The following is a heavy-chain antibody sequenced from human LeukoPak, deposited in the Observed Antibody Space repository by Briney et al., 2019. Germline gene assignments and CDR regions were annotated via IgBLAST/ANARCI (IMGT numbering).Heavy chain of an antibody. D-gene: IGHD6-19*01. Sequence: GGSLRLSCAASGFTFSSYAMSWVRQAPGKGLEWVSAISGSGGSTYYADSVRGRFTISRDNSKNTLYLQMNSLRAEDTAVYYCAKARQWLEYYFDYWGQGTLVTVSS. V-gene: IGHV3-23*01. CDR1: GFTFSSYA. J-gene: IGHJ4*02. CDR2: ISGSGGST. CDR3: AKARQWLEYYFDY.